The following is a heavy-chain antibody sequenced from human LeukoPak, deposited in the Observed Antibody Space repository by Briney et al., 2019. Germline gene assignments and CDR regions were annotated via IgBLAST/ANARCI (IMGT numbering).Heavy chain of an antibody. V-gene: IGHV3-7*01. D-gene: IGHD5-24*01. J-gene: IGHJ4*02. Sequence: GGSLRLSCAASGFTFSSYWMSWVRQAPGKGLEWVANIKQDGSEKYNVDSVKGRFSISRDNAKNSLYLQMNSLRAEDTALYYCARDLRDGYNLLDSWGQGTLVTVSS. CDR3: ARDLRDGYNLLDS. CDR2: IKQDGSEK. CDR1: GFTFSSYW.